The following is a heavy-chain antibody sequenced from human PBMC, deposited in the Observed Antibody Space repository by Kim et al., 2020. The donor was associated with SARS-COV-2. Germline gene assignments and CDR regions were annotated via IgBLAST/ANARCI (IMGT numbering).Heavy chain of an antibody. CDR1: GGTFSSYA. D-gene: IGHD2-2*01. V-gene: IGHV1-69*13. J-gene: IGHJ6*02. Sequence: SVKVSCKASGGTFSSYAISWVRQAPGQGLEWMGGIIPIFGTANYAQKFQGRVTITADESTSTAYMELSSLRSEDTAVYYCARHTSRGYCSSTSCYAAYYYGMDVWGQGTTVTVSS. CDR2: IIPIFGTA. CDR3: ARHTSRGYCSSTSCYAAYYYGMDV.